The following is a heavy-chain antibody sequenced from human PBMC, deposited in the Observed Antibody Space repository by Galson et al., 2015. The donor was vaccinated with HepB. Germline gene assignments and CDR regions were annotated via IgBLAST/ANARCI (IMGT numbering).Heavy chain of an antibody. CDR3: AREPDSYAQGYAFDI. CDR1: GYTFTSYD. D-gene: IGHD5-18*01. Sequence: SVKVSCKASGYTFTSYDINWVRQATGQGLEWMGWMNPNSGNTGYAQKFQGRVTMTRNTSISTAYVELSSLRSEDTAVYYCAREPDSYAQGYAFDIWGQGTMVTVSS. J-gene: IGHJ3*02. V-gene: IGHV1-8*01. CDR2: MNPNSGNT.